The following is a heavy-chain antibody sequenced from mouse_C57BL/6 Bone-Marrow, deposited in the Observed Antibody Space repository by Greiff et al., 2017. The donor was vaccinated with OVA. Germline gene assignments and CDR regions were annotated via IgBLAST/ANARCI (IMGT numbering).Heavy chain of an antibody. CDR3: ARREGEYYGSSLAWFAY. D-gene: IGHD1-1*01. CDR2: INSDGGGP. CDR1: EYEFPSHD. J-gene: IGHJ3*01. Sequence: EVQVVESGGGLVQPGESLKLSCESNEYEFPSHDMSWVRKTPEKRLEWVAAINSDGGGPYYPDTLERRFIMSRDNTKKTLYLQMSSLRYEDPASYYCARREGEYYGSSLAWFAYWGQGTLVTVSA. V-gene: IGHV5-2*01.